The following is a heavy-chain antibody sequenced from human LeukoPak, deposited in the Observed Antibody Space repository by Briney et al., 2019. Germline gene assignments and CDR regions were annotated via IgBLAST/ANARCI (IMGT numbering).Heavy chain of an antibody. CDR3: VKTREIVVVVAATRYAFDI. J-gene: IGHJ3*02. CDR2: IRYDGSNK. Sequence: GGSLRLSCAASDFSFSSYGMHWVRQAPGKGLEWVAFIRYDGSNKHYADSVKGRFIISRDNSKNTLYLQMNSLRIEDTAVYYCVKTREIVVVVAATRYAFDIWGQGAMVTVSS. V-gene: IGHV3-30*02. CDR1: DFSFSSYG. D-gene: IGHD2-15*01.